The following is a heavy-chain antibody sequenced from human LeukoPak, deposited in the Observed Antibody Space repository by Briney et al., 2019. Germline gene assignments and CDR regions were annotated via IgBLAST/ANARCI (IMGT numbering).Heavy chain of an antibody. CDR3: ARGSGSYLRYNRFDP. D-gene: IGHD1-26*01. CDR2: INHSGST. J-gene: IGHJ5*02. Sequence: SETLSLTCAVYGGSFSGYYWNWIRQPPGKGLEWIGEINHSGSTNYNSSLKSRVTISVDTSKNQFSLKLSSVTAADTAVYYCARGSGSYLRYNRFDPWGQGTLVTVSS. CDR1: GGSFSGYY. V-gene: IGHV4-34*01.